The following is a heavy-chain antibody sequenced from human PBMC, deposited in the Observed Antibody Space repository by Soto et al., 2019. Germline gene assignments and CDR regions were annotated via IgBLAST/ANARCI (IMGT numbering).Heavy chain of an antibody. V-gene: IGHV1-2*02. CDR1: GYTFTGYY. CDR2: INPNSGGT. D-gene: IGHD3-22*01. Sequence: QVQLVQSGAEVKKPGASVKVSCKASGYTFTGYYMHWVRQAPGQGLEWMGWINPNSGGTNYAQKFEGRVNMTRDTSISTAYMDLSRLRSDDTAVYYCGAGGAHYYDSSGRPDDLPGWFDPWGQGTLVTVSS. J-gene: IGHJ5*02. CDR3: GAGGAHYYDSSGRPDDLPGWFDP.